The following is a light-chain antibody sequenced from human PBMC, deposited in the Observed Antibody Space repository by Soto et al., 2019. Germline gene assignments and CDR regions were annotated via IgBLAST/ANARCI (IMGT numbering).Light chain of an antibody. CDR1: QSVSSSY. CDR3: QQYNNWPPIT. Sequence: EIVLTQSPGTLSLSPGERGTLSFMAIQSVSSSYLAWYQQKPGQAPRLLIYDTSKRATGIPARFSGSGSGTEFTLTISSLQSEDFAVYYCQQYNNWPPITFGQGTRLEIK. V-gene: IGKV3D-15*01. J-gene: IGKJ5*01. CDR2: DTS.